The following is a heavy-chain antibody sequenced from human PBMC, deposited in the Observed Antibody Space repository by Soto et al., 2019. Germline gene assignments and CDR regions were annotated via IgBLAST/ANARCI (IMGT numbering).Heavy chain of an antibody. Sequence: EVQLVESGGGLVQPGGSLRLSCAASGFTFSSYSMNWVRQAPGKELEWASYISSSSSTIYYADSVKGRFTISRDNAKNSLYLQMNSLRDEDTAVYYCARVFYSVAGTGGLDYWGQGTLVTVSS. CDR2: ISSSSSTI. CDR1: GFTFSSYS. D-gene: IGHD6-19*01. V-gene: IGHV3-48*02. CDR3: ARVFYSVAGTGGLDY. J-gene: IGHJ4*02.